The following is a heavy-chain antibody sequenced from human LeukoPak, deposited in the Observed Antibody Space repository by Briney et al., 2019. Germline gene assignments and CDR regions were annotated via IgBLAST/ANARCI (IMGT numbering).Heavy chain of an antibody. Sequence: GGSLRLSCAASGFTFDDYAMHWVRQAPGKGLEWVSGISWNSGSIGYADSVKGRFTISRDNAKNSLYLQMNSLGAEDTALYYCAKDDSQFQVVGPSPGELRWGQGTLVTVSS. CDR3: AKDDSQFQVVGPSPGELR. V-gene: IGHV3-9*01. CDR1: GFTFDDYA. D-gene: IGHD2-15*01. J-gene: IGHJ4*02. CDR2: ISWNSGSI.